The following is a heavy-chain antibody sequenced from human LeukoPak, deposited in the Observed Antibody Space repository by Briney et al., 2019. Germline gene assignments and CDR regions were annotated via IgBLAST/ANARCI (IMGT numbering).Heavy chain of an antibody. CDR3: ARLHRNDYIFFY. D-gene: IGHD4-11*01. J-gene: IGHJ4*02. CDR2: IYYSGST. CDR1: GGSISSSSYY. V-gene: IGHV4-39*01. Sequence: SETLSLTCTVSGGSISSSSYYWGWIRQPPGKGLEWIGSIYYSGSTYYNPSLKSRVTISVDTSKNQFSLKLSSGTAADTAVYYCARLHRNDYIFFYWGQGTLVTVSS.